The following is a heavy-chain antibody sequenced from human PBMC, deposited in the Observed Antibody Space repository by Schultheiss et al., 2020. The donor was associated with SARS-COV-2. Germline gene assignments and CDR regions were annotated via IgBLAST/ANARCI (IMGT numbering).Heavy chain of an antibody. V-gene: IGHV3-30*04. Sequence: GGSLRLSCAASGFTFSSYAMHWVRQAPGKGLEWVAVISYDGSNKYYADSVKGRFTISRDNAKNSLYLQMNSLRAEDTAVYYCASSPVAYGGWGQGTLVTVSS. CDR2: ISYDGSNK. J-gene: IGHJ4*02. CDR1: GFTFSSYA. D-gene: IGHD4-23*01. CDR3: ASSPVAYGG.